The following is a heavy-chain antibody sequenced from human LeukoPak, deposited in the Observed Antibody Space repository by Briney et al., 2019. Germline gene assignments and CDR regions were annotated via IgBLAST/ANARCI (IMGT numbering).Heavy chain of an antibody. J-gene: IGHJ4*02. CDR1: GFTFSSYA. D-gene: IGHD5-18*01. CDR2: MYSGGNT. V-gene: IGHV3-66*01. Sequence: GGSLRLSCAASGFTFSSYAMSWVRQAPGKGLEWVSVMYSGGNTYYADSVKGRFIISRDNSKNTLFLQMNSLRVEDTAVYYCARVGYSYGDWGQGTLVTVSS. CDR3: ARVGYSYGD.